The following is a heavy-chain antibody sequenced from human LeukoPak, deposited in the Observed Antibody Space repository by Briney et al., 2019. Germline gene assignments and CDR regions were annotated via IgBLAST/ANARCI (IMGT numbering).Heavy chain of an antibody. CDR1: GGSFSGYY. CDR2: INHSGST. J-gene: IGHJ5*02. V-gene: IGHV4-34*01. D-gene: IGHD2-2*01. Sequence: KPSETLSLTCAVYGGSFSGYYWSWIRQPPGKGLERIGEINHSGSTNYNPSLKSRVTISVDTSKNQFSLKLSSVTAADTAVYYCARVRRYLGGIVVVPASPGWFDPWGQGTLVTVSS. CDR3: ARVRRYLGGIVVVPASPGWFDP.